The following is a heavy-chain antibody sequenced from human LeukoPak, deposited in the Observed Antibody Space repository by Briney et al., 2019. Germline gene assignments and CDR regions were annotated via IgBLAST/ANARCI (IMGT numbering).Heavy chain of an antibody. Sequence: GGSLRLSCTASGFSFSTFGMHWVRQAPGKGLEWVAFISYPGSVTYYADSVKGRFTISRDNSKSTLYLQMNSLRAEDTAVYYCAKDLQFFARVFVDWGQGTLVTASS. CDR3: AKDLQFFARVFVD. V-gene: IGHV3-30*18. J-gene: IGHJ1*01. CDR2: ISYPGSVT. D-gene: IGHD3-3*01. CDR1: GFSFSTFG.